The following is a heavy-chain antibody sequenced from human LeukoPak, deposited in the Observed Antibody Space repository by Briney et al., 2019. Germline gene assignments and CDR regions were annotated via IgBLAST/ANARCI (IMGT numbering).Heavy chain of an antibody. J-gene: IGHJ4*02. V-gene: IGHV1-2*02. CDR2: INPKSGGT. D-gene: IGHD7-27*01. CDR1: GYTFTGYY. CDR3: ARAGPELGIGY. Sequence: GASVKVSCKASGYTFTGYYMHWVRQAPGQGLEWMGWINPKSGGTNYAQKFQGRVTMTRDTSISTASMELSRLKSDDTAAYYCARAGPELGIGYWGQGTLVTVSS.